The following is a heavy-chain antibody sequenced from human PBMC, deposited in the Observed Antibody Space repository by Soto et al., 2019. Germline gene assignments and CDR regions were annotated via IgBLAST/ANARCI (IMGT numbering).Heavy chain of an antibody. V-gene: IGHV4-34*01. D-gene: IGHD1-7*01. CDR1: GGSFSGYY. J-gene: IGHJ4*02. CDR2: INHSGST. CDR3: ARGRDLELYFDY. Sequence: LSLTCAVYGGSFSGYYWSWIRQPPGKGLEWIGGINHSGSTNYNPSLKSRVTISVDTSKNQFSLKLSSVTAADTAVYYCARGRDLELYFDYWGQGTLVTVSS.